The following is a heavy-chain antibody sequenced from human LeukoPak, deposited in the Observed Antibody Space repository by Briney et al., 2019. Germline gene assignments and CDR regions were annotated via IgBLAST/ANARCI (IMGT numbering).Heavy chain of an antibody. Sequence: SETLSLTCTVSGGSISSYYWSWIRQPPGKGLEWMGYIYYSGSTNYNPSLKSRVTISVATSKNQFSLKLSSVTAADTAVYYCARHRPYYDILTGYSQSFDYWGQGTLVTVSS. V-gene: IGHV4-59*08. J-gene: IGHJ4*02. CDR3: ARHRPYYDILTGYSQSFDY. CDR1: GGSISSYY. D-gene: IGHD3-9*01. CDR2: IYYSGST.